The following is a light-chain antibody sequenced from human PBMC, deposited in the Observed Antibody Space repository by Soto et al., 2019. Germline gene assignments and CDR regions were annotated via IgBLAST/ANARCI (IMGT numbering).Light chain of an antibody. CDR2: AAS. V-gene: IGKV1-12*01. CDR3: QQDFSFPRT. J-gene: IGKJ1*01. Sequence: DIQMTQSPSTLSASVGDRVTITCRASQSVSTWLAWYQQKPGRAPKLLIYAASTLQSGVPSRFSGSGSGTDFTLTISCLQTEDFATYFCQQDFSFPRTFGQGTKVDIK. CDR1: QSVSTW.